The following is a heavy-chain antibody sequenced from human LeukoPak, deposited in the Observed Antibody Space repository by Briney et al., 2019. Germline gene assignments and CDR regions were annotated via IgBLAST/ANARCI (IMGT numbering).Heavy chain of an antibody. CDR1: GGTFSSYA. D-gene: IGHD2-2*01. V-gene: IGHV1-69*13. J-gene: IGHJ5*02. Sequence: ASVKVSCKASGGTFSSYAISWVRQAPGQGHEWMGGIIPIFGTANYAQKFQGRVTITADESTSTAYMELSSLRSEDTAVYYCARDLCSSTSCYEGFDPWGQGTLVTVSS. CDR3: ARDLCSSTSCYEGFDP. CDR2: IIPIFGTA.